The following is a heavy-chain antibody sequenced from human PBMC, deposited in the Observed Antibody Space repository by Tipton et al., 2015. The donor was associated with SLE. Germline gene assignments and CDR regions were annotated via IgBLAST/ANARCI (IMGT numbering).Heavy chain of an antibody. J-gene: IGHJ3*02. V-gene: IGHV4-61*02. CDR1: GGSISSGSYY. D-gene: IGHD2-21*01. CDR2: IYTSGST. CDR3: ARDIGGRGGDCYAFDI. Sequence: TLSLTCTVSGGSISSGSYYWSWIRQPAGKGLEWIGRIYTSGSTNYNPSLKSRVTISVDTSKIQFSLKLSSVTAADTAVYYCARDIGGRGGDCYAFDIWGQGTMVTVSS.